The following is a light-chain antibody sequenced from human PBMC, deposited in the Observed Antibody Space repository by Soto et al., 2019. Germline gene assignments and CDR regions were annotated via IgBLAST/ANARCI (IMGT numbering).Light chain of an antibody. J-gene: IGLJ2*01. CDR2: EVT. CDR3: SSYTRTKTLL. CDR1: SSDVGGYNY. Sequence: QSVLTQPASVSGSPGQSITISCTGTSSDVGGYNYVSWYQQHSGKAPKLMIYEVTNRPSGVSNRFSGSKSGNTASLTISGLQAEDEAEYYCSSYTRTKTLLFGGGTKVTV. V-gene: IGLV2-14*01.